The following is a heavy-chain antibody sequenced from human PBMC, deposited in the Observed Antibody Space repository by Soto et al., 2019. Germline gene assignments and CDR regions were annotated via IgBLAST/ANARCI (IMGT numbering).Heavy chain of an antibody. CDR1: GFTISNAW. CDR3: TSGSVEGV. D-gene: IGHD2-15*01. CDR2: IKTNGEGGTT. J-gene: IGHJ6*02. V-gene: IGHV3-15*07. Sequence: EAQLVESGGGLVKSGGSLRLSCAASGFTISNAWMNWVRQAPGKGLEWVGRIKTNGEGGTTDYAAPVKGRFVISRDDSKNTLYLQMNSLRPDDTAVYYCTSGSVEGVWGQGTTVTVSS.